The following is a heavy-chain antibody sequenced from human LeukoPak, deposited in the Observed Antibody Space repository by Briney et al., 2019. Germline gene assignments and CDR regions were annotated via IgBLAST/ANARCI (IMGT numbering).Heavy chain of an antibody. CDR3: ARVDISGNRKPGIDV. V-gene: IGHV3-23*01. CDR2: ISASGAS. J-gene: IGHJ6*02. D-gene: IGHD1-14*01. CDR1: GFTLSTAG. Sequence: GGSLRLSCAASGFTLSTAGMTWVRQAAGRGLEWVSSISASGASYYRDSVEGRLTISRDNSRSTLFLQMNSLTAEDTAIYFCARVDISGNRKPGIDVWGQGTTVTVSS.